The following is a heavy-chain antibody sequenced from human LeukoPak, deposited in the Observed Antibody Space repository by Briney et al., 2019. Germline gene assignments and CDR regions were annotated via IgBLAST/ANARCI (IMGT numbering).Heavy chain of an antibody. CDR3: SARVLGTNEF. CDR2: VKRIRDGWRT. CDR1: GFNFNDAY. J-gene: IGHJ4*02. Sequence: KSGGSLRLSCLGSGFNFNDAYMHWVRQAPAKGLEWVGRVKRIRDGWRTEYTSPVKGRFTISIDESKRTVYLQMNCLKAEDTAVYFCSARVLGTNEFWGQGTLVTVSS. D-gene: IGHD5-12*01. V-gene: IGHV3-15*05.